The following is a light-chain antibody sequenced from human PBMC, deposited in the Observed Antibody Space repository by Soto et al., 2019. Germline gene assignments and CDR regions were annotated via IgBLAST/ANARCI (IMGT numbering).Light chain of an antibody. J-gene: IGKJ1*01. CDR2: GAS. V-gene: IGKV3-20*01. CDR1: QSISNTY. Sequence: IVLTQSPGTLSLSPGDRATLSCRASQSISNTYLAWYQHKPGRAPRLLIYGASSRATGIPDRFSGSGSGTDFTLTISRLEPEDFAVYYCQQFDGSPRTVGQGTKVDIK. CDR3: QQFDGSPRT.